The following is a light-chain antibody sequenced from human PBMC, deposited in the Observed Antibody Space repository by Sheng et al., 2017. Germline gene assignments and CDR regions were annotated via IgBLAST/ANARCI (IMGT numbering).Light chain of an antibody. J-gene: IGKJ4*01. CDR3: QQRSNWPFT. CDR1: QSVIN. V-gene: IGKV3-11*01. CDR2: DAS. Sequence: EIVLTQSPATLSLSPGERATLSCRASQSVINLAWYQQRPGQAPRLLIYDASNRATGIPARFSGSGSGTDFTLTISSLEPEDFAVYYCQQRSNWPFTFGGGTKVEIK.